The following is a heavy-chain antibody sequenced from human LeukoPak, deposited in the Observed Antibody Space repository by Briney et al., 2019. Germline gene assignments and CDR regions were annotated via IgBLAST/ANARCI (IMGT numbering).Heavy chain of an antibody. CDR1: GFTFSDYY. Sequence: GGSLRLSCAASGFTFSDYYMSWIRQAPGKGLEWVSYISSSSSYTNYADSVKGRFTISRDNAKNSLYLQMNSLRAGDTAVYYCARYCSSTSCYDYWGQGTLVTVSS. V-gene: IGHV3-11*03. CDR3: ARYCSSTSCYDY. CDR2: ISSSSSYT. J-gene: IGHJ4*02. D-gene: IGHD2-2*01.